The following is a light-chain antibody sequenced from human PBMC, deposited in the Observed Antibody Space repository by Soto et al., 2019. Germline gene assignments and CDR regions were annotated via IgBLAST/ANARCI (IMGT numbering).Light chain of an antibody. Sequence: EIQMTQSPSSLSASVVDRFTITFLASQSISSYLNWYQQKPGKAPKLLIYAASSLQSGVPSRFSGSGSGTDFTLTISSLQPEDFATYYCQQSYSTPRTFGQGTKVDNK. CDR1: QSISSY. CDR2: AAS. J-gene: IGKJ1*01. V-gene: IGKV1-39*01. CDR3: QQSYSTPRT.